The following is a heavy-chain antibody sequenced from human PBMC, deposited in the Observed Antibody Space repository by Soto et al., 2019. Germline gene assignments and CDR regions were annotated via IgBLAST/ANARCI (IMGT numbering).Heavy chain of an antibody. CDR3: ARGLGSWYFDY. Sequence: GGSLSLSCAASGFTFSSYWMSWVRQAPGKGLEWVANIKQDGSEKYYVDSVKGRFTISRDNAKNSLYLQMNSLRAEDTAVYYCARGLGSWYFDYWGQGTLVTVSS. D-gene: IGHD3-10*01. J-gene: IGHJ4*02. V-gene: IGHV3-7*01. CDR2: IKQDGSEK. CDR1: GFTFSSYW.